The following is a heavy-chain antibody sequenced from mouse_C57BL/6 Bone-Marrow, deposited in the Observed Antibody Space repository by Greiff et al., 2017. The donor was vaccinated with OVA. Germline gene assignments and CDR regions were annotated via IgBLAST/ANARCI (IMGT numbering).Heavy chain of an antibody. CDR2: IDPSDSYT. V-gene: IGHV1-69*01. J-gene: IGHJ4*01. CDR3: ARRESYSDFYYYAMDD. Sequence: QVQLQQPGAELVMPGASVKLSCKASGYTFTSYWMHWVKQRPGQGLEWIGEIDPSDSYTNYNQKFKGKSTLTVDKSSSTAYMQLRSLTSEDSAVYYCARRESYSDFYYYAMDDWGQGTSVTVSS. D-gene: IGHD2-12*01. CDR1: GYTFTSYW.